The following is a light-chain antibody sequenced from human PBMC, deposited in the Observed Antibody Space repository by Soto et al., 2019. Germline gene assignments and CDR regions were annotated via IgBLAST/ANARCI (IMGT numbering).Light chain of an antibody. CDR3: QQYDGSPWT. Sequence: PGERATLPCTASQSLRSNFLACYQQKPGQAPRLLIYDASRRAAGIPVRFSGSGSGTDFTLTISRLEPEDFAVYHCQQYDGSPWTFGQGTKVDIK. CDR1: QSLRSNF. CDR2: DAS. V-gene: IGKV3-20*01. J-gene: IGKJ1*01.